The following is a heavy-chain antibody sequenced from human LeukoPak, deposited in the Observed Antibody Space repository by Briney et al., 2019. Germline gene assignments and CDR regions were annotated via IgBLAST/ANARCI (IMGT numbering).Heavy chain of an antibody. J-gene: IGHJ4*02. D-gene: IGHD1-14*01. CDR1: GASISDSSDY. CDR2: FHYSGST. V-gene: IGHV4-39*07. CDR3: AAQPDY. Sequence: SETLSLTCSVSGASISDSSDYWGWIRQPPGKGLEWIGSFHYSGSTYYNSSLKSRVTISVDTSNNQFSLKLSSVTAADTAVYYCAAQPDYWGQGTLVTVSS.